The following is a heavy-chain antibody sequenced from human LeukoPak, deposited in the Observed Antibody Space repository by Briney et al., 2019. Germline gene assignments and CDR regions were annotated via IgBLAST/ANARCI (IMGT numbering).Heavy chain of an antibody. Sequence: GGSLRLSCAASGFTFSSYSMNWVRQAPGKGLEWVSSISSSSYIYYADSVKGRFTISRDNAKNSLYLQMNSLRAEDTAVYYCARMSIAAAGTLDYWGQGTLVTVSS. D-gene: IGHD6-13*01. CDR1: GFTFSSYS. CDR3: ARMSIAAAGTLDY. CDR2: ISSSSYI. J-gene: IGHJ4*02. V-gene: IGHV3-21*01.